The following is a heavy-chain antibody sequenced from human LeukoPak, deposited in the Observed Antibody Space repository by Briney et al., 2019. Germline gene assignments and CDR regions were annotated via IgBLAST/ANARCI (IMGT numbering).Heavy chain of an antibody. Sequence: PSETLSLTCTVSGYSISSGYYWGWIRQPPGKRLEWVGSIHSSGNTYYNPTLKSRVTISVDTSKNQFSLKLSSVTAADTAVYYCARSGGRFLSFDYWGQGTLVTVSS. J-gene: IGHJ4*02. CDR2: IHSSGNT. CDR3: ARSGGRFLSFDY. V-gene: IGHV4-38-2*02. CDR1: GYSISSGYY. D-gene: IGHD3-3*01.